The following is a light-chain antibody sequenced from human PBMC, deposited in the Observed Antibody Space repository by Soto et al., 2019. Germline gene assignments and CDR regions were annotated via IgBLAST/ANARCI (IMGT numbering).Light chain of an antibody. J-gene: IGKJ5*01. CDR3: QQRSNRIT. CDR2: DAS. Sequence: EIVLTQSPATLSLSPGERATLACRASQSVSSYLAWYQQKPGQAPRLLIYDASNRATGIPARFSGSGSGTDFTLTISSLEPEDLAVYYCQQRSNRITFGNGTRLEIK. V-gene: IGKV3-11*01. CDR1: QSVSSY.